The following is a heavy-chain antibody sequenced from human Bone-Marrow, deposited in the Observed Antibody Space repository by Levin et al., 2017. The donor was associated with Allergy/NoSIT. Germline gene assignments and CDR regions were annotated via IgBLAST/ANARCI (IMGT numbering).Heavy chain of an antibody. Sequence: GESLKISCATSGFKFSDYYMSWIRQAPGKGLEWFTYMSNSGSTIYYADSVKGRFTISRDNAKNSLSLQMNSLRVEDTAVYYCVRNRCGGDCYSDYWGQGTLVTVSS. CDR1: GFKFSDYY. D-gene: IGHD2-21*02. CDR3: VRNRCGGDCYSDY. J-gene: IGHJ4*02. CDR2: MSNSGSTI. V-gene: IGHV3-11*01.